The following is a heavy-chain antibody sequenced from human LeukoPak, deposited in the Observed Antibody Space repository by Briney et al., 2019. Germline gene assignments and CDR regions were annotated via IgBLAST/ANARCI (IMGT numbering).Heavy chain of an antibody. CDR3: ASWMTTVNYGMDV. D-gene: IGHD4-17*01. Sequence: GGSLRLSCAASGFTFSSYSMNWVRQAPGEGLEWVSYISSSSSTIYYADSVKGRFTISRDNAKNSLYLQMNSLRAEDTAVYYCASWMTTVNYGMDVWGQGTTVTVSS. V-gene: IGHV3-48*01. CDR1: GFTFSSYS. J-gene: IGHJ6*02. CDR2: ISSSSSTI.